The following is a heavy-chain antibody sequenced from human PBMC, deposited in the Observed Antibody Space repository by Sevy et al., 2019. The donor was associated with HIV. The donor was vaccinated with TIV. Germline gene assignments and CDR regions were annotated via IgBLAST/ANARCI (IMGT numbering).Heavy chain of an antibody. J-gene: IGHJ6*02. CDR1: GFTFSNVW. D-gene: IGHD2-2*01. V-gene: IGHV3-15*01. CDR2: IKSKIDGGTI. Sequence: GGSLRLSCAASGFTFSNVWMSWVRQAPGKGLEWVGRIKSKIDGGTIDYAAPVKVRFTISRDDSKNTLYLQMNSLKTEVTAVYYCTTEAVDCSTTTCSLAMDVWGQGTTVTVSS. CDR3: TTEAVDCSTTTCSLAMDV.